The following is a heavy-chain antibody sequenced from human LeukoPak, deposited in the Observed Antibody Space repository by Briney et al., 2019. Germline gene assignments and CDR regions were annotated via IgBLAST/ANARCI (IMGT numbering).Heavy chain of an antibody. V-gene: IGHV3-23*01. CDR1: GFTLSNHP. J-gene: IGHJ4*02. CDR3: AKGDCSSGSCYFDY. Sequence: GGSLRLSCAASGFTLSNHPMYWVRQAPGKGLEWVSSLSDTGDSTHYADSVKGRFTISRDSARSALYLQMNSLRAEDTAVYYCAKGDCSSGSCYFDYWGEGSQVTVSS. D-gene: IGHD2-15*01. CDR2: LSDTGDST.